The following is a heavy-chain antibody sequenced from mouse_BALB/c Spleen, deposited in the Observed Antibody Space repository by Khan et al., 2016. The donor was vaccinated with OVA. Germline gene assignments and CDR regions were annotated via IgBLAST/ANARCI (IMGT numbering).Heavy chain of an antibody. D-gene: IGHD1-2*01. J-gene: IGHJ2*01. V-gene: IGHV1S81*02. CDR2: INPGNGGT. Sequence: QVQLQQSGAELVKPGASVKLSCKASGYTLTRYYMYWVKQRPGQGLEWIGGINPGNGGTNLNEKFKNKATLTVDKSSTTVYMQLSSLTSEDSAVYYCTRNYGYDDVDYWGQGTTLTVSS. CDR3: TRNYGYDDVDY. CDR1: GYTLTRYY.